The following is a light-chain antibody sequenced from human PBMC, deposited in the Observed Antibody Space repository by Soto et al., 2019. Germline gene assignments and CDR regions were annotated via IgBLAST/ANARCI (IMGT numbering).Light chain of an antibody. V-gene: IGKV3-15*01. Sequence: EIVMTQSPATLSVSPGERATLSCWASQGVSTNLAWYQQKPGQAPRLLIYGASTRGTGIPARFSGSGSGTFFTLTISSLQSEDFAFYYCQQYDNWPPWTFGQGTKVEIK. CDR1: QGVSTN. CDR2: GAS. J-gene: IGKJ1*01. CDR3: QQYDNWPPWT.